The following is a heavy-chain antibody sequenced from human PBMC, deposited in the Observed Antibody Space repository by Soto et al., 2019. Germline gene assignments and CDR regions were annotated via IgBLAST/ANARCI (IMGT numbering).Heavy chain of an antibody. Sequence: GGSLRLSCAASGFTFSSYWMHWVRQPPGKGLVWVSRINTDGSTTTYADSVKGRFTISRDNAKNTLYLQMNSLRAEDTAVYYCARGRASAWPYWGQGTLVTVSS. V-gene: IGHV3-74*01. CDR1: GFTFSSYW. D-gene: IGHD6-19*01. J-gene: IGHJ4*02. CDR2: INTDGSTT. CDR3: ARGRASAWPY.